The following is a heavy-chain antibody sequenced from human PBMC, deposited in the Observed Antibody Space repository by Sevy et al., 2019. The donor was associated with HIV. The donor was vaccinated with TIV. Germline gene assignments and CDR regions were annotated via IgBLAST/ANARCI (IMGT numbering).Heavy chain of an antibody. CDR3: ARESPLGVEWELSRPQNWFDP. V-gene: IGHV4-59*01. J-gene: IGHJ5*02. CDR1: GDSISSYY. D-gene: IGHD1-26*01. CDR2: LYYSGIT. Sequence: SETLSLTCTVSGDSISSYYWSWIRQPPGKGLEWIGYLYYSGITNYNPSLKSRVTISGDTSKNQFSLKLSSVTAADTAVYYCARESPLGVEWELSRPQNWFDPWGQGTLVTVSS.